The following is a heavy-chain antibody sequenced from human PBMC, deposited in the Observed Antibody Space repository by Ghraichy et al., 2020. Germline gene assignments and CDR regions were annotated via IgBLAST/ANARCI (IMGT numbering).Heavy chain of an antibody. V-gene: IGHV3-15*01. J-gene: IGHJ4*02. CDR3: TTDREITFGGVIVDY. Sequence: GESLNISCAASGFTFSNAWMSWVRQAPGKGLEWVGRIKSKTDGGTTDYAAPVKGRFTISRDDSKNTLYLQMNSLKTEDTAVYYCTTDREITFGGVIVDYWGQGTLVTVSS. CDR2: IKSKTDGGTT. CDR1: GFTFSNAW. D-gene: IGHD3-16*02.